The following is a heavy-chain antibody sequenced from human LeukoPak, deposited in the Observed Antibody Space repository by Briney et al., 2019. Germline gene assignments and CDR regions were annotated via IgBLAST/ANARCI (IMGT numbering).Heavy chain of an antibody. Sequence: GGSLRLSCAASGFTFSSYAMSWVRQAPGKGLEWVSAISGSGGSTYYADSVKGRFTISRDNSKNMLYLQMNSLRAEDTAVYYCAKHIRGYSYGWYFDLWGRGTLVTVSS. CDR1: GFTFSSYA. V-gene: IGHV3-23*01. D-gene: IGHD5-18*01. CDR3: AKHIRGYSYGWYFDL. J-gene: IGHJ2*01. CDR2: ISGSGGST.